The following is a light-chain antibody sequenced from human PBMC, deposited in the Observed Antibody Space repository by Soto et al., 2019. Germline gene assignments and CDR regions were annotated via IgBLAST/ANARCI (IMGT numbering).Light chain of an antibody. CDR1: QSVSSY. CDR3: QQRSNWPRLT. Sequence: EIVRTQSPATLSVSPGERVTLSCRASQSVSSYLAWYQQKPCQAPRLLIYDASNRATGIPARFSGSGSGTDFTLTISSLEPQDFAVYYCQQRSNWPRLTFCGLTKVDIK. V-gene: IGKV3-11*01. J-gene: IGKJ4*01. CDR2: DAS.